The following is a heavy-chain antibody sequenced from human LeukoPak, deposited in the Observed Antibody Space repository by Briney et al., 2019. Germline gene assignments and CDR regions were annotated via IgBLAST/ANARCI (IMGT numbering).Heavy chain of an antibody. Sequence: PSETLSLTCTVSGGSISSHYWSWIRQPPGKGLEWIGYIYYSGSTNYNPSLKSRVTISVDTSKNQFSLKLSSVTAADTAVYYCARQSNSSSLGYYYYYYMDVWGKGTTVAVSS. CDR1: GGSISSHY. CDR2: IYYSGST. V-gene: IGHV4-59*08. CDR3: ARQSNSSSLGYYYYYYMDV. J-gene: IGHJ6*03. D-gene: IGHD4-23*01.